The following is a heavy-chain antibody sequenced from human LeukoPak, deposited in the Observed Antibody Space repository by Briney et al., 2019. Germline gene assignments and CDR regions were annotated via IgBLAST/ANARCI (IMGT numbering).Heavy chain of an antibody. CDR3: ASFPYSSGWYQGFDP. CDR2: IYTSGST. Sequence: SETLSLTCTVSGGSISSYYWSWIRQPAGKGLEWIGRIYTSGSTNYNPSLKSRVTISVDTSKNQFSLKLSSVTAAATAVYYCASFPYSSGWYQGFDPWGQGTLVTVSS. V-gene: IGHV4-4*07. D-gene: IGHD6-19*01. CDR1: GGSISSYY. J-gene: IGHJ5*02.